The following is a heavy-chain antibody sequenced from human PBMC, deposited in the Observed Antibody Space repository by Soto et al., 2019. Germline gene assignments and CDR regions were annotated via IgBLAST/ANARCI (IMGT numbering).Heavy chain of an antibody. J-gene: IGHJ4*02. V-gene: IGHV3-23*01. CDR3: AKDRCSGGSCYHMFDY. D-gene: IGHD2-15*01. CDR1: GFTFSSYA. Sequence: PGGSLRLSCAASGFTFSSYAMSWVRQAPGKGLEWVSAISGSGGSTYYADSVKGRFTISRDNSKNTLYLQMNSLRAEDTAVYYCAKDRCSGGSCYHMFDYWGQGTLVTVSS. CDR2: ISGSGGST.